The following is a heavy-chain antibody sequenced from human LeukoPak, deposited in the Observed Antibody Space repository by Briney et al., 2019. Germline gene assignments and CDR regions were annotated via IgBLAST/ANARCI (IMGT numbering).Heavy chain of an antibody. CDR1: GGTFSSYA. J-gene: IGHJ6*04. V-gene: IGHV1-69*13. CDR3: ARDRAGDILTGYSAMDV. CDR2: IIPIFGTA. Sequence: RASVKVSCKASGGTFSSYAISWVRQAPGQGLEWMGGIIPIFGTANYAQKFQGRVTITADESTSTAYMELSSLRSEDTAVYYYARDRAGDILTGYSAMDVWGKGTTVTVSS. D-gene: IGHD3-9*01.